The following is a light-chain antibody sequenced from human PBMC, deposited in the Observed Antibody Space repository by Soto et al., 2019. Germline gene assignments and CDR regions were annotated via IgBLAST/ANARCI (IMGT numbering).Light chain of an antibody. Sequence: QSVLTQPPSVSAAPRQRVTISCSGSSSNIGNNAVNWYQQLPGKAPKLLIYYDDLLPSGVSDRFSGSKSGTSASLAISGLQSEDEAAYYCAAWDDSLNGYVFGTETKVTVL. CDR2: YDD. V-gene: IGLV1-36*01. CDR3: AAWDDSLNGYV. J-gene: IGLJ1*01. CDR1: SSNIGNNA.